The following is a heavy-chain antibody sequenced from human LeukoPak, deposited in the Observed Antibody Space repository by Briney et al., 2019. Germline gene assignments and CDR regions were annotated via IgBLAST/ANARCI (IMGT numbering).Heavy chain of an antibody. V-gene: IGHV3-30*04. CDR1: GFTFSSFA. Sequence: GGSLRLSCAASGFTFSSFAMHWVRQAPGKGLEWVAVISYDGSNKYYADSVKGRFTISRDNSKNTLYLQMNSLRAEDTAVYYCARDNGFYFVAGTFDYWGQGTLVTVSS. CDR2: ISYDGSNK. J-gene: IGHJ4*02. CDR3: ARDNGFYFVAGTFDY. D-gene: IGHD6-19*01.